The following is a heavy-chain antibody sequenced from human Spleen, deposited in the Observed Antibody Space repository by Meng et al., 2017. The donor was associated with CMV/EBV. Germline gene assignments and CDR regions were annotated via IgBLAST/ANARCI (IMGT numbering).Heavy chain of an antibody. V-gene: IGHV3-23*01. D-gene: IGHD2-2*03. CDR3: ARDSPGYCSSTSCPGYYYYYYGMDV. J-gene: IGHJ6*02. CDR1: GFTFSSYA. Sequence: GGSLRLSCAASGFTFSSYAMSWVRQAPGKGLEWVSLISGSGGTTYYADSVKGRFTISRDNAKNSLYLQMNSLRAEDTAVYYCARDSPGYCSSTSCPGYYYYYYGMDVWGQGTTVTVSS. CDR2: ISGSGGTT.